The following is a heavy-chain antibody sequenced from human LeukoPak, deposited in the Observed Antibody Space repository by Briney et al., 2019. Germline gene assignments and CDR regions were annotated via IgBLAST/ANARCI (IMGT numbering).Heavy chain of an antibody. CDR3: ARYVVVVPAAMGNNWFDP. V-gene: IGHV4-4*02. Sequence: PSGTLSLTCAVSGGSISSSNWWSWVRQPPGKGLEWIGEIYHSGSTNFNPSLKSRVTISVDKSKNQFSLKLSSVTAADTAVYYCARYVVVVPAAMGNNWFDPWGQGTLVTVSS. D-gene: IGHD2-2*01. CDR1: GGSISSSNW. J-gene: IGHJ5*02. CDR2: IYHSGST.